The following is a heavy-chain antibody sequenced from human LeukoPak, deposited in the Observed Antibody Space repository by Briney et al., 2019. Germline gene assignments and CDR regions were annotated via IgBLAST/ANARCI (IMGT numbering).Heavy chain of an antibody. Sequence: GGSLRLSCAASGFTFSSYAMSWVRQAPGKGLEWVSAISGSGGSTYYADSVKGRFTISRDNSKNTLYLRMNSLRAEDTAVYYCAKARNNRGYDPALDYWGQGTLVTVSS. CDR3: AKARNNRGYDPALDY. D-gene: IGHD5-12*01. V-gene: IGHV3-23*01. CDR2: ISGSGGST. CDR1: GFTFSSYA. J-gene: IGHJ4*02.